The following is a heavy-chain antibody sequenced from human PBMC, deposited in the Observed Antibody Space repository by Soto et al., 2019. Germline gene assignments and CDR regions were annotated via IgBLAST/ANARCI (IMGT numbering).Heavy chain of an antibody. CDR3: ARVTPGNNLYYFSGLDV. CDR1: GFNFGTYA. Sequence: PGGSLRLSCVASGFNFGTYAIHWVRQAPGKGLQWVALIAYDGINTYYADSVKGRFTIPRDNSKNTLHLQMNSLRPEDTGVYFCARVTPGNNLYYFSGLDVWGQGTSVTVS. D-gene: IGHD1-1*01. V-gene: IGHV3-30-3*01. CDR2: IAYDGINT. J-gene: IGHJ6*02.